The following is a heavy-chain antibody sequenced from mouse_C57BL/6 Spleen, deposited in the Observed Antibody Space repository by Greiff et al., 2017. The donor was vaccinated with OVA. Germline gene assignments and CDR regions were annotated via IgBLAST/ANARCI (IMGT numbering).Heavy chain of an antibody. CDR2: IRTKATGYTT. J-gene: IGHJ1*03. Sequence: EVQRVESGGGLVQPGGSLSLSCAASGFTFTDYYMSWVRQPPGKALEWLGFIRTKATGYTTEYSASGKGRFTISRDNSQSILYLQMNALRAEDSATYYGARSHYYGSEYVDVWGTGTTVTVSS. D-gene: IGHD1-1*01. V-gene: IGHV7-3*01. CDR1: GFTFTDYY. CDR3: ARSHYYGSEYVDV.